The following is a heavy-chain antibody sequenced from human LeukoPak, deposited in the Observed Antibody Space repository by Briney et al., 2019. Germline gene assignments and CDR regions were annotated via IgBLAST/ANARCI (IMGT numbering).Heavy chain of an antibody. V-gene: IGHV3-23*01. Sequence: GGSLRLSCAASGFTFSTYAMTWVRQAPGKGLEWVSGISGSGGNTYHADSVKGRFTISRDNSKNTLYLQMNNLRAEDTAVYYCAKGVVGPTKGYFDYWGQGTLVTVSS. CDR1: GFTFSTYA. CDR3: AKGVVGPTKGYFDY. D-gene: IGHD1-26*01. J-gene: IGHJ4*02. CDR2: ISGSGGNT.